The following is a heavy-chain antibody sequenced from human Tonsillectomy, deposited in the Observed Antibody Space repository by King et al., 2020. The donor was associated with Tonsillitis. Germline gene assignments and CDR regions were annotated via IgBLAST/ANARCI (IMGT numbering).Heavy chain of an antibody. Sequence: VQLQQWGAGLLKPSETLSLTCAVYGAPLSGYFWSWIRQPPGKGLEWIGEINHSGSTNYNPSLKSRVTISVDTSKNYFSLRLSSVTAADTAVYYCGGGGSSYGPTEENWGQGTLVTVSS. CDR2: INHSGST. J-gene: IGHJ4*02. CDR3: GGGGSSYGPTEEN. V-gene: IGHV4-34*01. D-gene: IGHD3-16*01. CDR1: GAPLSGYF.